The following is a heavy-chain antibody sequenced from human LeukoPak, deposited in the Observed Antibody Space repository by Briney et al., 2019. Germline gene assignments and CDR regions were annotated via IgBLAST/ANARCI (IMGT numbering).Heavy chain of an antibody. Sequence: ASVKVSCKASGYTFTGYYMHCVRQAPGQGLEWMGRINPNSGGTNYAQKFQGRVTMTRDTSISTAYMELSRLRSDDTVVYYCARDLIDYDCVWGSYRENWFDPWGQGTLVTVSS. V-gene: IGHV1-2*05. CDR2: INPNSGGT. J-gene: IGHJ5*02. D-gene: IGHD3-16*02. CDR3: ARDLIDYDCVWGSYRENWFDP. CDR1: GYTFTGYY.